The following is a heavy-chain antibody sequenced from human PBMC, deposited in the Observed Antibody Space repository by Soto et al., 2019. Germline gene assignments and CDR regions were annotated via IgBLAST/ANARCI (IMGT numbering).Heavy chain of an antibody. J-gene: IGHJ4*02. V-gene: IGHV3-7*01. CDR3: ARTGDGHHDFLDY. CDR1: GLTFSSYW. D-gene: IGHD1-1*01. CDR2: INQDGNED. Sequence: EVHLLESGGDLVQPGGSLRLSCTASGLTFSSYWMNWVRQAPGKGLEWVANINQDGNEDNLLDSVKGRFTISRDNAKNSLFLQMNSLRVDDTAVYYCARTGDGHHDFLDYWGQGALVSVSS.